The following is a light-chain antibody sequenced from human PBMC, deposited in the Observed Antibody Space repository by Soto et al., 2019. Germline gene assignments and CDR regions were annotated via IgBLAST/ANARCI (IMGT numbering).Light chain of an antibody. V-gene: IGLV2-14*01. CDR1: SSDVGAYIY. Sequence: QSALTQPASVSGSPGQSITISCTGTSSDVGAYIYVSWYQQHPGKAPKLMLYEVSNRPSGVSNRFSGSKSGNTASLTISGLQAEDEADYYCSSFTSTSTYVFGTGTKLTVL. CDR3: SSFTSTSTYV. CDR2: EVS. J-gene: IGLJ1*01.